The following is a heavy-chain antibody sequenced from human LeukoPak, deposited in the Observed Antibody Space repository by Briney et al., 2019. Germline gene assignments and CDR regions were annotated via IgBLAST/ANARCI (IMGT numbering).Heavy chain of an antibody. CDR2: VHIYRGNT. J-gene: IGHJ5*02. CDR3: ARDVGITVADSFDP. CDR1: GYSSTNYG. V-gene: IGHV1-18*01. D-gene: IGHD6-13*01. Sequence: ASVKVSCKASGYSSTNYGISWVRQAPGQGLEWMGWVHIYRGNTNYAQKFQGRVTMTTDTSTSTVYVEVRGLRSDDTAMYYCARDVGITVADSFDPWGQGTLVTVSS.